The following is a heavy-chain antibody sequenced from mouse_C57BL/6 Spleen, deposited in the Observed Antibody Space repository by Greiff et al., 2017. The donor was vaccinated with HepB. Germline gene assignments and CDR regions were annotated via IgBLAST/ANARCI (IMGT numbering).Heavy chain of an antibody. CDR3: ARRGGYAMDY. V-gene: IGHV5-9*01. J-gene: IGHJ4*01. CDR1: GFTFSSYT. CDR2: ISGGGGNT. Sequence: DVQLVESGGGLVKPGGSLKLSCAASGFTFSSYTMSWVRQTPEKRLEWVATISGGGGNTYYPDSVKGRFTISRDNAKNTLYLQMSSLRSEDTALYYCARRGGYAMDYWGQGTSVTVSS.